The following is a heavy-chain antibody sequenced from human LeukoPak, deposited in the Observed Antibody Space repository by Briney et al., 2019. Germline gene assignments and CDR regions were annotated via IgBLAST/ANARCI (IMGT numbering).Heavy chain of an antibody. CDR2: FDPEDGET. V-gene: IGHV1-24*01. Sequence: ASVKVSCKVSGYTLTELSMHWVRQAPGEGLEWMGGFDPEDGETIYAQKFQGRVTMTEDTSTDTAYMELSSLRSEDTAVYYCATTGKVRGDPIDYWGQGTLVTVSS. CDR1: GYTLTELS. D-gene: IGHD3-10*01. CDR3: ATTGKVRGDPIDY. J-gene: IGHJ4*02.